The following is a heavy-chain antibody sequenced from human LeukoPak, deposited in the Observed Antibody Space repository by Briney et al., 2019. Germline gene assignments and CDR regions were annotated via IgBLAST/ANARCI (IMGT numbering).Heavy chain of an antibody. V-gene: IGHV4-34*01. Sequence: SETLSLTCAVYGGSFSGYYWSWIRQPPGKGLEWIGEINHSGSTNYNPSLKSRVTISVDTSKNQFSLKLSSVTAADTAVYYCARDSGYDLPGPNWFDPWGQGTLVTVSS. CDR1: GGSFSGYY. D-gene: IGHD5-12*01. J-gene: IGHJ5*02. CDR3: ARDSGYDLPGPNWFDP. CDR2: INHSGST.